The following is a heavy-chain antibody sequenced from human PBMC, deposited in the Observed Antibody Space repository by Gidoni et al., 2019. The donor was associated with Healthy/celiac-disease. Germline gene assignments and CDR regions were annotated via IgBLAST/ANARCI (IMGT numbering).Heavy chain of an antibody. Sequence: EVQLVESGGGLVKPGGSLRLSCAASGFTFSSYSMNWVRQAPGKGLEWVSSISSSSSYIYYADSVKGRFTISRDNAKNSLYLQMNSLRAEDTAVYYCARDSSIFRNDYSPPYYYGMDVWGQGTTVTVSS. CDR3: ARDSSIFRNDYSPPYYYGMDV. CDR1: GFTFSSYS. V-gene: IGHV3-21*01. J-gene: IGHJ6*02. D-gene: IGHD4-4*01. CDR2: ISSSSSYI.